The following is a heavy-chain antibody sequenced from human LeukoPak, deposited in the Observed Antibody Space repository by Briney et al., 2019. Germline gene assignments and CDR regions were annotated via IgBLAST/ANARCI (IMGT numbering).Heavy chain of an antibody. CDR3: ARESLGSYKTVVIVARGHDAFDM. Sequence: ASVKVSCKASGYTFTSYYMHWVRQAPGQGLEWMGWINPNSGGTNYAQKFQGRVTLTRDTSTSTVYMNVSNLRSEDTAVYYCARESLGSYKTVVIVARGHDAFDMWGQGTMVTVSS. CDR2: INPNSGGT. CDR1: GYTFTSYY. D-gene: IGHD3-22*01. J-gene: IGHJ3*02. V-gene: IGHV1-46*01.